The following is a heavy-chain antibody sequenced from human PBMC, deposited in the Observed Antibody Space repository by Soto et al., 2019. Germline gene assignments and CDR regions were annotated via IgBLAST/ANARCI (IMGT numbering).Heavy chain of an antibody. J-gene: IGHJ4*02. CDR3: ARGDYYYIHDY. V-gene: IGHV1-3*01. CDR2: INAGNGNT. D-gene: IGHD3-22*01. CDR1: GYTFTSYA. Sequence: QVQLVQSGAEVKKPGASVKVSCKASGYTFTSYAIHWVRQAPGQRLEWMGWINAGNGNTKYSQKFQGRVTISRDTSASTAYMELSSLRSEDTAVYYCARGDYYYIHDYWGQGTLVTVSS.